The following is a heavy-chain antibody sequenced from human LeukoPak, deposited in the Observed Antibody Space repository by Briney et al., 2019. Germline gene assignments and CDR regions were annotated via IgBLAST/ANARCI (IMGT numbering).Heavy chain of an antibody. CDR2: ISSSGSTI. D-gene: IGHD3-22*01. J-gene: IGHJ4*02. CDR1: GFTFSDYY. Sequence: GGSLRLSCAASGFTFSDYYMSWIRQAPGKGLEWVSYISSSGSTIYYADSVKGRFTISRDNAKNSLYLQMNSLRAEDTAVYYCARVSSRSYYYDSSGYFGYWGQGTLVTV. CDR3: ARVSSRSYYYDSSGYFGY. V-gene: IGHV3-11*04.